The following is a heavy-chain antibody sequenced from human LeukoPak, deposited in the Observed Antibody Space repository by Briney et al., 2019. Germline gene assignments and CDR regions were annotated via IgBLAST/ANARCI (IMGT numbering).Heavy chain of an antibody. CDR2: IRYDGSNK. CDR1: GFTFSSYG. J-gene: IGHJ4*02. Sequence: PGGALRLSCAASGFTFSSYGMHWVRQAPGKGLEGVAFIRYDGSNKYYVDSVKGRFTISRDNSKNTLYLQMNSLRAEDTAVYYCAKDGGEYYDSSGYSFDYWGQGTLVTVSS. CDR3: AKDGGEYYDSSGYSFDY. D-gene: IGHD3-22*01. V-gene: IGHV3-30*02.